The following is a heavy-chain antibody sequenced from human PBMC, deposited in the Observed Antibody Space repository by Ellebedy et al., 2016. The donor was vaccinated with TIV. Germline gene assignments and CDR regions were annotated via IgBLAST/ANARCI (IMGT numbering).Heavy chain of an antibody. CDR3: ARFGYSNYALY. CDR2: IYYSGST. CDR1: GGSIRSYY. V-gene: IGHV4-59*01. D-gene: IGHD4-11*01. J-gene: IGHJ4*02. Sequence: MPSETLSLTCTVSGGSIRSYYRSWIRQPPGKGLEWIGYIYYSGSTNYNPSLKSRVTISVDTSKNQFSLKLTSVTAADTAVYYCARFGYSNYALYWGQGTLVTVSS.